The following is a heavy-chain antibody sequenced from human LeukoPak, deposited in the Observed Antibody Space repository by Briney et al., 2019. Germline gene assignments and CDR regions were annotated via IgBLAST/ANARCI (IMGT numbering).Heavy chain of an antibody. D-gene: IGHD1-26*01. J-gene: IGHJ4*02. Sequence: GGSLRLSCAASGFTFSSYAMSWVRQAPGKGLEWVSAISGSGGSTYYADSVKGRFTSSRDNAKNTLYLEMNSLRAEDTAVYYCARGGTNLYSGSYPYDYWGQGTLVTVSS. V-gene: IGHV3-23*01. CDR3: ARGGTNLYSGSYPYDY. CDR2: ISGSGGST. CDR1: GFTFSSYA.